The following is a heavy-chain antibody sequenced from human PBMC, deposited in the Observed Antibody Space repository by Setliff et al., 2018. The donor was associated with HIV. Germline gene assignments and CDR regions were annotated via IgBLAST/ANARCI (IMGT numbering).Heavy chain of an antibody. D-gene: IGHD3-3*01. CDR2: NNHGGST. Sequence: SETLSLTCAVYGGSFTTYYWSWIRQTPGKGLEWIGENNHGGSTNYNPSLKSRVTISVDRSKNQFFLKLTSVTAADTAVYYCARGSYRGSGYFVRYFDSWPRECWSPSPQ. J-gene: IGHJ4*02. CDR1: GGSFTTYY. V-gene: IGHV4-34*01. CDR3: ARGSYRGSGYFVRYFDS.